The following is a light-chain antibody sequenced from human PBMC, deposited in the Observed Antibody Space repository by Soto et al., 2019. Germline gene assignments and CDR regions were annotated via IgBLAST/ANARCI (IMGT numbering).Light chain of an antibody. CDR3: QFYGSSLCGSRV. V-gene: IGLV1-40*01. CDR1: SSNIGAGYD. J-gene: IGLJ1*01. Sequence: QPVLTQPPSVSGAPGQRVTISCPGSSSNIGAGYDVHWYQQLPGTAPKLLIYHNSNRPSGVPDRFSGSNSGTSASLPITGLESEDEGDYYCQFYGSSLCGSRVFGTGTKLTVL. CDR2: HNS.